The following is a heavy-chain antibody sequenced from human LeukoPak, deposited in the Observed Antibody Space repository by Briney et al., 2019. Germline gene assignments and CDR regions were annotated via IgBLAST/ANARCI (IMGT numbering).Heavy chain of an antibody. V-gene: IGHV3-33*01. CDR1: GFTLTGYG. CDR3: ARDGLASIGLDM. J-gene: IGHJ3*02. Sequence: GRSLRLSCAASGFTLTGYGMHWVRQAPGKGLEWVAVIWYNGNNKYYADSVKGRFTVSRDTSKNTLYPQMNSLRGEDTAIYYCARDGLASIGLDMWGQGAVVTVSS. D-gene: IGHD6-13*01. CDR2: IWYNGNNK.